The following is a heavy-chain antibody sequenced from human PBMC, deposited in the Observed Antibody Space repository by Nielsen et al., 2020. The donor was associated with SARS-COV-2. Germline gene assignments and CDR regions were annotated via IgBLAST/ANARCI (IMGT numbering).Heavy chain of an antibody. J-gene: IGHJ4*02. CDR3: ANGDSGSYGEPFDY. D-gene: IGHD1-26*01. CDR2: ISYDGSNK. V-gene: IGHV3-30*18. CDR1: GFTFSSYG. Sequence: GGSLRLSCAASGFTFSSYGMHWVRQAPGKGLEWVAVISYDGSNKYYADSVKGRFTISRDTSKNTLYLQMNSLRAEDTAVYYCANGDSGSYGEPFDYWGQGTLVTVSS.